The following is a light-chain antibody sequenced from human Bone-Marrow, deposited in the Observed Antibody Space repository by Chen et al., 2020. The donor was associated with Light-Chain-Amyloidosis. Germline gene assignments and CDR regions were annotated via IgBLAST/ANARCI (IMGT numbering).Light chain of an antibody. Sequence: SFELTPPPSVSVSPGPTASNTRSGDDFPTKYAYWYQQKPGQAPVLVIHRDNERPSGISERFSGSSSGTTATLTISGVQAEDEADYHCQSADSSGTYEVIFGGGTKLTVL. CDR3: QSADSSGTYEVI. CDR1: DFPTKY. J-gene: IGLJ2*01. V-gene: IGLV3-25*03. CDR2: RDN.